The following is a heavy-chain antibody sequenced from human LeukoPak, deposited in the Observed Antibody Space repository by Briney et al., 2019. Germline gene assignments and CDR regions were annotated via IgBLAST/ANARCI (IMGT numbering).Heavy chain of an antibody. CDR2: INHRGYT. CDR1: RFSFDDYY. J-gene: IGHJ4*02. Sequence: SETLSLTCAVSRFSFDDYYWSLVRQTPGKGREWMGEINHRGYTNDSPSLKSRGPLSIHTSRKKLSLNLRSVTVADAGIYYCTGMPTGYDYWGQGTLVTVSS. CDR3: TGMPTGYDY. V-gene: IGHV4-34*01. D-gene: IGHD4-17*01.